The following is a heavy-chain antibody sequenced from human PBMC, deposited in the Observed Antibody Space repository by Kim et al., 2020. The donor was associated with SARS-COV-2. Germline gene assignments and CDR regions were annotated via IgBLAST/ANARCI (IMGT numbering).Heavy chain of an antibody. CDR2: IYYSGST. V-gene: IGHV4-39*07. Sequence: SETLSLTCTVSGGSISSSSYYWGWIRQPPGKGLEWIGSIYYSGSTYYNPSLKSRVTISVDTSKNQFSLKLSSVTAADTAVYYCAREGIAAAGTTYWGQGT. J-gene: IGHJ4*02. CDR1: GGSISSSSYY. CDR3: AREGIAAAGTTY. D-gene: IGHD6-13*01.